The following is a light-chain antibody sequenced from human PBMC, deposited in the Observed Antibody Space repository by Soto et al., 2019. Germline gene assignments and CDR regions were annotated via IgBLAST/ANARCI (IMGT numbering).Light chain of an antibody. J-gene: IGKJ4*01. Sequence: EIVLTQSPGTLSLSPGERATLSCRASQSVSGSSLAWYQQKPGQAPRLLIYGASSRATGIPDRFSGSGSGTDFTLTIIRLEPEDCAVYYCQQYGSSPLTFGGGTKVEIK. CDR3: QQYGSSPLT. V-gene: IGKV3-20*01. CDR1: QSVSGSS. CDR2: GAS.